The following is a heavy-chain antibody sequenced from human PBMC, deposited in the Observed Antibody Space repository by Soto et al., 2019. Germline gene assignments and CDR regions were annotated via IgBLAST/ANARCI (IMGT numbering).Heavy chain of an antibody. J-gene: IGHJ4*02. CDR3: ADAPSAF. CDR2: IYHSGRT. D-gene: IGHD3-16*01. CDR1: CHSISGSNW. V-gene: IGHV4-4*02. Sequence: QVQLQESGPGLVTPSGTLSLTCAVSCHSISGSNWWSWICQPPGKGLEWIGEIYHSGRTNYNSSLMSRVTLSIDKYKNQFSLQLSSVTAADTAVYFWADAPSAFWGQGILVTVSP.